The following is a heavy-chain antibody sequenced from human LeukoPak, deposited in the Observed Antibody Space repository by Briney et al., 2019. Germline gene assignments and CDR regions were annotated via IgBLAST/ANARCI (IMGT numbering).Heavy chain of an antibody. V-gene: IGHV3-7*01. D-gene: IGHD3-10*01. J-gene: IGHJ6*02. CDR1: GFTFSGYS. Sequence: GGSPRLSCAASGFTFSGYSLTWVRQAPGRGLEWVASIKQDGSEKSYVDSVKGRFTISRDNAKNSLYLQMNSLAAEDTAVYYCASGGGSGTYIPYYYYVMDVWGQGTTVTVSS. CDR2: IKQDGSEK. CDR3: ASGGGSGTYIPYYYYVMDV.